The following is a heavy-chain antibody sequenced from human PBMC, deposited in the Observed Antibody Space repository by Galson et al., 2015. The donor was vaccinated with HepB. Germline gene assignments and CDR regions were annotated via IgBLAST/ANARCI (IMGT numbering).Heavy chain of an antibody. CDR3: ATDSPYYYDSSGYRDDY. CDR1: GYTLTELS. J-gene: IGHJ4*02. Sequence: SVKVSCKVSGYTLTELSMHWVRQAPGKGLEWMGGFDPEDGETIYAQKFQGRVTMTEDTSTDTAYMELSSLRSEDTAVYYCATDSPYYYDSSGYRDDYWGQGTLVTVSS. V-gene: IGHV1-24*01. D-gene: IGHD3-22*01. CDR2: FDPEDGET.